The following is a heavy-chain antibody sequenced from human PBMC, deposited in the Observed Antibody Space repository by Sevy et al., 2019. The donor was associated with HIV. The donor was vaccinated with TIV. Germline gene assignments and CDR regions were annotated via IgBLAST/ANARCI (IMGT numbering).Heavy chain of an antibody. CDR3: ARLGRGEILYYFDY. J-gene: IGHJ4*02. CDR2: IYYSGST. D-gene: IGHD3-10*01. Sequence: SETLSLTCTVSGGSISSSSYYWGWIRQPPGKGLEWIGNIYYSGSTYYNPSLKSRVTISVDSSKNQFSLKLSSVPAADTAVYYCARLGRGEILYYFDYWGQGTLVTVSS. CDR1: GGSISSSSYY. V-gene: IGHV4-39*01.